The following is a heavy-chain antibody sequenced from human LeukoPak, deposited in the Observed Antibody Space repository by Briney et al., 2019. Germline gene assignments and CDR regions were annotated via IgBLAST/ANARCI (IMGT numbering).Heavy chain of an antibody. Sequence: ASAKVSCKASRYTFIDYTMHWLRQAPGQRLDWMGWINGGSGNTKYSPEFQGRVTITRDTSASTGYMELSSLRSEDTAVYYCANPRYDSSGYYYVDWGQGTLVTVSS. CDR1: RYTFIDYT. D-gene: IGHD3-22*01. CDR2: INGGSGNT. J-gene: IGHJ4*02. V-gene: IGHV1-3*01. CDR3: ANPRYDSSGYYYVD.